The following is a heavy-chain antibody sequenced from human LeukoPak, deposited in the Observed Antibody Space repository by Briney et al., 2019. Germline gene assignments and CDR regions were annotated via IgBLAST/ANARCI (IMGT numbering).Heavy chain of an antibody. CDR3: ARVLGIAVAGTPFDY. D-gene: IGHD6-19*01. CDR2: MNPNSGNT. J-gene: IGHJ4*02. V-gene: IGHV1-8*03. CDR1: GYTSTSYD. Sequence: ASVKVSCKASGYTSTSYDINWVRQATGQGLEWMGWMNPNSGNTGYAQKFQGRVTITRNTSISTAYMELSSLRSEDTAVYYCARVLGIAVAGTPFDYWGQGTLVTVSS.